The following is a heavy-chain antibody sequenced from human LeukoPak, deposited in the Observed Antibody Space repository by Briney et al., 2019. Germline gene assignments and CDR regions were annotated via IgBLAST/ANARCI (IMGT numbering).Heavy chain of an antibody. D-gene: IGHD4-11*01. CDR2: IIPIFGTA. V-gene: IGHV1-69*01. Sequence: GIIPIFGTANYAQKFQGRVTITADESTSTAYMELSSLRSEDTAVYYCARSYYSNYVADYWGQGTLVTVSS. J-gene: IGHJ4*02. CDR3: ARSYYSNYVADY.